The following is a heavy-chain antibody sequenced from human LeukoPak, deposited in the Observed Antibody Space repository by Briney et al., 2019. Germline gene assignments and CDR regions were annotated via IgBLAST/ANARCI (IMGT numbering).Heavy chain of an antibody. J-gene: IGHJ4*02. D-gene: IGHD3-22*01. Sequence: SVKVSCKASGGTLSRYAISWVRQAGGQGLEWMGRIIPILGIANYAQQSQGRVTITADKPTSTAYMEVGSLRSEDTAVYYCARGEDSCGNLVDYWGQGTLVTVSS. CDR3: ARGEDSCGNLVDY. V-gene: IGHV1-69*04. CDR1: GGTLSRYA. CDR2: IIPILGIA.